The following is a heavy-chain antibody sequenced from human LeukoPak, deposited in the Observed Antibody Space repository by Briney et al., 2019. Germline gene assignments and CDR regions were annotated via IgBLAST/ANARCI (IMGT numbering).Heavy chain of an antibody. J-gene: IGHJ5*02. CDR2: MNPDSGNS. CDR3: ARGVKKYCTEFGCYRPDWFDP. V-gene: IGHV1-8*01. D-gene: IGHD2-8*02. CDR1: GCALTTYD. Sequence: VASVKVSCKASGCALTTYDINWVRQASGQGLEWMAWMNPDSGNSGYAEKFRGRVTLTANPSISTAYMELGSLRYDDSAVYYCARGVKKYCTEFGCYRPDWFDPWGQGTLLIVSS.